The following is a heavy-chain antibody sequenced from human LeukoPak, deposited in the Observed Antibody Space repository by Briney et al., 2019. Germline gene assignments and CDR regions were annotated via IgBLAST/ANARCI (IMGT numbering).Heavy chain of an antibody. J-gene: IGHJ4*02. D-gene: IGHD6-25*01. Sequence: GGSLRLSCAASGFTFDDYAMHWVRQAPGKGLEWVSGISWNSGSIGYADSVKGRFTISRDNAKNSLYLQMNSLRAEDTALYYCAKGTPREGIKTTRLRAQETLVTVSS. V-gene: IGHV3-9*01. CDR1: GFTFDDYA. CDR2: ISWNSGSI. CDR3: AKGTPREGIKTTRL.